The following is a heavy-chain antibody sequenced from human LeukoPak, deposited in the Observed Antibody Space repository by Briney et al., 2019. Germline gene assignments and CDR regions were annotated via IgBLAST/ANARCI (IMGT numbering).Heavy chain of an antibody. CDR1: GGSISTYY. D-gene: IGHD6-6*01. CDR3: ARHDAGIAARPFDN. CDR2: IHASGPT. V-gene: IGHV4-4*09. Sequence: SETLSLTCTVSGGSISTYYWSWIRRPPGKGLEWIAYIHASGPTNYNPSLKSRITISVDTSKNPFSLKLSSVTAADTAVYYCARHDAGIAARPFDNWGRGTLVTVSS. J-gene: IGHJ4*02.